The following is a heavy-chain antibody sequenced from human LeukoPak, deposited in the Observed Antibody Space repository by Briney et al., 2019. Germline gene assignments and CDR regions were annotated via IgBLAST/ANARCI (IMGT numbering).Heavy chain of an antibody. D-gene: IGHD5-18*01. CDR3: AKRTSYGNFDY. V-gene: IGHV3-23*01. Sequence: GSLRLSCAASGFSFTNYAMSWVRRAPGKGLEWVSSISGSGSGTYYADSVKGRFTISRDNSKNTLYLQMNSLRAEDTAIYYCAKRTSYGNFDYWGQGTLVTVSS. J-gene: IGHJ4*02. CDR1: GFSFTNYA. CDR2: ISGSGSGT.